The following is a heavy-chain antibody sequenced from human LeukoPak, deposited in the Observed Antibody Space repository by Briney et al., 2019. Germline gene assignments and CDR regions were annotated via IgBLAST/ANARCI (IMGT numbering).Heavy chain of an antibody. D-gene: IGHD6-19*01. V-gene: IGHV3-23*01. CDR3: AKKFYSGWYLDFDY. CDR1: GFTFSSYA. Sequence: PGGSLRLSCAASGFTFSSYAMSWVRQAPGKGLEWVSAISGSGGSTYYADSVKGRFTISRDNAKNSLYLQMNSLRAEDTALYYCAKKFYSGWYLDFDYWGQGTLVTVSS. CDR2: ISGSGGST. J-gene: IGHJ4*02.